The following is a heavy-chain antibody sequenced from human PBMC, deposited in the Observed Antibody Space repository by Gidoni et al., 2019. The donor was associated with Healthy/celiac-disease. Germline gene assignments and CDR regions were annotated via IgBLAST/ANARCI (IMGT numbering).Heavy chain of an antibody. J-gene: IGHJ4*02. D-gene: IGHD2-8*02. CDR1: GFTFSSYA. V-gene: IGHV3-23*01. CDR2: ISGSGGST. CDR3: AKDFCRRCTGNYFDY. Sequence: EVQLLESGGGLVQPGGSLRLSCAASGFTFSSYAMRWVRQAPGKGLEWVSAISGSGGSTYYADSVKGRFTISRDNSKNTLYLQMNSLRAEDTAVYYCAKDFCRRCTGNYFDYWGQGTLVTVSS.